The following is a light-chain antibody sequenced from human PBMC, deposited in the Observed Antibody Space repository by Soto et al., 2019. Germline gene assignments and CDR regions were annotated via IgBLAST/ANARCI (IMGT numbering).Light chain of an antibody. CDR2: GAS. CDR3: QQACNSPSYT. Sequence: EIVLTQSPGTLSLSPVERATLSCRASQSVSSSYVAWYQQKAGQAPRLLIYGASSRATSIPDRFSGSGSGTDFTLTISGLESEDFAVYYCQQACNSPSYTFGQGTKLEIK. CDR1: QSVSSSY. J-gene: IGKJ2*01. V-gene: IGKV3-20*01.